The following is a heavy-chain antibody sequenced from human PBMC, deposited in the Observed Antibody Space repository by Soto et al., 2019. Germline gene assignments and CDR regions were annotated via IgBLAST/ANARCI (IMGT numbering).Heavy chain of an antibody. CDR3: ARGIAAAAARGMDV. D-gene: IGHD6-13*01. Sequence: QVQLVQSGAEVKKPGASVKVSCKASGYTFTGYYMHWVRQAPGQGLEWMGWINPNSGGTNYAQKFQGWVTMTRDTSFSTAYRGLSRLGSDDTAVYYCARGIAAAAARGMDVWGQGTTVTVSS. V-gene: IGHV1-2*04. CDR2: INPNSGGT. CDR1: GYTFTGYY. J-gene: IGHJ6*02.